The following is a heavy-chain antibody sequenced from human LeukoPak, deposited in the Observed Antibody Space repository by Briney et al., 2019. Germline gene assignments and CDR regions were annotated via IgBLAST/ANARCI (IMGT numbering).Heavy chain of an antibody. J-gene: IGHJ3*02. CDR3: ARGQVSKGLPRQKRNAFDI. V-gene: IGHV4-34*01. CDR1: GGSFSGYY. CDR2: INHSGNT. D-gene: IGHD4-11*01. Sequence: PSETLSLTCAVYGGSFSGYYWSWIRQPPGKGLEWIGEINHSGNTNYNPSLKSRVTISVDTSKNQFSLKLSSVTAADTAVYYCARGQVSKGLPRQKRNAFDIWGQGTMVTVSS.